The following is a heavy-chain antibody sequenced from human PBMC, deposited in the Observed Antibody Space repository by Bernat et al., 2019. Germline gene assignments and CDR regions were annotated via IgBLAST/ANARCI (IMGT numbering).Heavy chain of an antibody. J-gene: IGHJ3*02. CDR1: GFTFSSYA. CDR3: AKELVSGLMGVFDI. Sequence: VQLLESGGGLVQPGGSLRLSCAASGFTFSSYAMSWVRQAPGKGLEWVSAITGADGNTRYTDSVKGRFTISRDNSKNTLYLQVTSLRAEDTAVYYCAKELVSGLMGVFDIWGQGTMVTVSS. D-gene: IGHD3-16*01. V-gene: IGHV3-23*01. CDR2: ITGADGNT.